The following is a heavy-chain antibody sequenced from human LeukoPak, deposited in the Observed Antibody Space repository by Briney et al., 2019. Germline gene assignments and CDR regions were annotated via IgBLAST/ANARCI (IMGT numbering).Heavy chain of an antibody. CDR3: ARANEPTLVRGVTTFDY. CDR1: RGSINNYY. J-gene: IGHJ4*02. CDR2: IYYSGST. V-gene: IGHV4-59*01. Sequence: RTSETLSLTCSVSRGSINNYYWSWIRQPPGKGLEWIGYIYYSGSTNYNASLKSRLTIPVDTSKDHFSLRLSSVTAADTAVYYCARANEPTLVRGVTTFDYWGQGTLVTVSS. D-gene: IGHD3-10*01.